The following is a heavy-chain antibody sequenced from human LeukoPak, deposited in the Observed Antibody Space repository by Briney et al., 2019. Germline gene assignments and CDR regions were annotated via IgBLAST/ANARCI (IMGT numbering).Heavy chain of an antibody. J-gene: IGHJ3*02. D-gene: IGHD6-6*01. V-gene: IGHV3-66*01. CDR3: AKGGQQLVGDRNHPEGSEWAFDI. CDR2: IYSGGST. Sequence: PGGSLRLSCAASGFTVSSNYMSWVRQAPGKGLDWVSVIYSGGSTYYADSVKGRFTISRDNSKNTLYLQMNSLRVEDTAVYYCAKGGQQLVGDRNHPEGSEWAFDIWGQGTMVTVSS. CDR1: GFTVSSNY.